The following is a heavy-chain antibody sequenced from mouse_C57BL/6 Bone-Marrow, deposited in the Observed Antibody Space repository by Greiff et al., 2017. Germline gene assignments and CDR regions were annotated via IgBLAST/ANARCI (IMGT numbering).Heavy chain of an antibody. CDR1: GYTFTSYW. CDR2: IDPSDSYT. CDR3: ARSYGSSLDY. Sequence: QVQLQQSGAELVKPGASVKLSCKASGYTFTSYWMQWVKQRPGQGLEWIGEIDPSDSYTNYNQKFKGKATLTVDTSSSTAYMQLSSLTSEDSAVYYCARSYGSSLDYWGQGTTLTVSS. V-gene: IGHV1-50*01. D-gene: IGHD1-1*01. J-gene: IGHJ2*01.